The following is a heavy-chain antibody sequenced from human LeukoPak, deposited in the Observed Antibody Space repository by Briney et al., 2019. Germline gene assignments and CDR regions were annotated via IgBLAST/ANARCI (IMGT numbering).Heavy chain of an antibody. CDR2: INWNGGRT. J-gene: IGHJ2*01. V-gene: IGHV3-20*04. CDR3: ARAVRNYYDSSGINWYFDL. CDR1: GFTFDDYG. D-gene: IGHD3-22*01. Sequence: GGSLRLSCAASGFTFDDYGMSWVRQAPGKGLECVSGINWNGGRTGYADSVKGRFTISRDNAKNSLYLQMNSLRAEDTALYYCARAVRNYYDSSGINWYFDLWGRGTLVTVSS.